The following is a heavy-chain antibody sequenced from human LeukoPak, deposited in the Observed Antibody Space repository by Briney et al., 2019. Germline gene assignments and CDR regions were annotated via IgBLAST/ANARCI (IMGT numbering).Heavy chain of an antibody. J-gene: IGHJ4*02. Sequence: GGPLSLPCTVSGFPFGVYARSGSRRAPGRGREGVGFFRSKAYGGTTEYAASVKGRFTISRDDSKSIAYLQMDSLKTEDTAVYYCTRRDIVATIDYFDYWGQGTLVTVSS. CDR1: GFPFGVYA. CDR2: FRSKAYGGTT. D-gene: IGHD5-12*01. CDR3: TRRDIVATIDYFDY. V-gene: IGHV3-49*03.